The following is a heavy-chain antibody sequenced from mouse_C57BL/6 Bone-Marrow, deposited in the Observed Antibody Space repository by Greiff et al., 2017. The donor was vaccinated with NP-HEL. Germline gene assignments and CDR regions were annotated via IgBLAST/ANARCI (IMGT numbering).Heavy chain of an antibody. D-gene: IGHD2-12*01. CDR3: ARRYSPYFDY. V-gene: IGHV1-81*01. CDR1: GYTFTSYG. Sequence: VKLVESGAELARPGASVKLSCKASGYTFTSYGISWVKQRTGQGLEWIGEIYPRSGNTYYNEKFKGKATLTADKSSSTAYMELRSLTSEDSAVYFCARRYSPYFDYWGQGTTLTVSS. CDR2: IYPRSGNT. J-gene: IGHJ2*01.